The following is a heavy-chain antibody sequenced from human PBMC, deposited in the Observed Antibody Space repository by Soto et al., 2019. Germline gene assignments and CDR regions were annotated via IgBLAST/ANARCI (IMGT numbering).Heavy chain of an antibody. Sequence: EVQLVESGGGLVQPGGSLRLSCAASGFTFSSYAMHWVRQAPGKGLEYVSAISSNGGSTYYANSVKGRFTISRDNSKNTLYLQMGSLRAEDMAVYYCARVGRGELNYYYGMDVWGQGTTVTVSS. D-gene: IGHD1-26*01. V-gene: IGHV3-64*01. CDR2: ISSNGGST. CDR1: GFTFSSYA. J-gene: IGHJ6*02. CDR3: ARVGRGELNYYYGMDV.